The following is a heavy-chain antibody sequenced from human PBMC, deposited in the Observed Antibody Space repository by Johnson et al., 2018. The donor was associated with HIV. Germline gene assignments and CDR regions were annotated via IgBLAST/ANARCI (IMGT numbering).Heavy chain of an antibody. CDR3: RVVGDAFDI. D-gene: IGHD2-15*01. CDR1: GFTFDDYG. CDR2: INWNGGRI. Sequence: VQLVESGGGVVRPGGSLRLSCAASGFTFDDYGMSWVRQAPGKGLEWVSGINWNGGRIGYADSVNGRFTISRDNAKNTLSLQMNSLRVDDTAVYYVRVVGDAFDIWGQGTMVTVSS. J-gene: IGHJ3*02. V-gene: IGHV3-20*04.